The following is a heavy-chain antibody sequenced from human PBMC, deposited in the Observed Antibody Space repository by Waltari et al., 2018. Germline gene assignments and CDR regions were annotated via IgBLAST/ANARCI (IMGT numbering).Heavy chain of an antibody. CDR1: GYTFTSHG. CDR3: ARVIQLWSHFAAPDY. V-gene: IGHV1-18*01. CDR2: ISAYNGNT. J-gene: IGHJ4*02. Sequence: VQLVQSGAEVKKPGASVKGSCKASGYTFTSHGISWLRPAPGQGLEWMGWISAYNGNTNYAQKLHGRVTMTTDTSTSTAYMELRSLRSDDTAVYYCARVIQLWSHFAAPDYWGQGTLVTVSS. D-gene: IGHD5-18*01.